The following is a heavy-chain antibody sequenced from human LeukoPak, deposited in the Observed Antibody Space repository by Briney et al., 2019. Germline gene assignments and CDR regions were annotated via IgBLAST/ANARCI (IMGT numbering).Heavy chain of an antibody. CDR3: ARTLGYSYGPAGWYFDF. CDR1: GGTFSIYA. V-gene: IGHV1-2*02. J-gene: IGHJ4*02. Sequence: AASVKVSRKASGGTFSIYAISWGRQAPGQGLELMGCSTPNSGGTRNAQKFQSRVTMTWDTSISTPYTELSSLNSDDTDVYWCARTLGYSYGPAGWYFDFWGQGALVTVSS. CDR2: STPNSGGT. D-gene: IGHD5-18*01.